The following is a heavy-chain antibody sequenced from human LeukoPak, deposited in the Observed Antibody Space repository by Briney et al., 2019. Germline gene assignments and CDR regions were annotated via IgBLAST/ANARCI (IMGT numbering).Heavy chain of an antibody. CDR3: ARGYSYGLSL. Sequence: SETLSLTCAVSGYSISSGYYWGWIRQPPGKGLEWIGSIYHSGSTYYNPSLKSRVTISVDTSKNQFSLQLSSVTAADTAVYYCARGYSYGLSLWGQGTLVTVSS. CDR1: GYSISSGYY. V-gene: IGHV4-38-2*01. CDR2: IYHSGST. J-gene: IGHJ4*02. D-gene: IGHD5-18*01.